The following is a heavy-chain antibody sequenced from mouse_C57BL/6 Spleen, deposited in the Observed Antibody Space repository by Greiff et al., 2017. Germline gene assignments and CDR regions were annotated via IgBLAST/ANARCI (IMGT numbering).Heavy chain of an antibody. CDR3: ARQVPITTVVPYAMDY. V-gene: IGHV5-6*01. D-gene: IGHD1-1*01. CDR1: GFTFSSYG. J-gene: IGHJ4*01. Sequence: EVHLVESGGDLVKPGGSLKLSCAASGFTFSSYGMSWVRQTPDKRLEWVATISSGGSYTYYPDSVKGRFTISRDNAKNTLYLQMSSLKSEDTAMYYCARQVPITTVVPYAMDYWGQGTSVTVSS. CDR2: ISSGGSYT.